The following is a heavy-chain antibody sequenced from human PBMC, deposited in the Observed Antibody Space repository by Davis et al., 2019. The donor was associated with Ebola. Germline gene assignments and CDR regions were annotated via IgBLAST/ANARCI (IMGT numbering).Heavy chain of an antibody. V-gene: IGHV4-38-2*01. J-gene: IGHJ5*02. CDR2: LDHGGNT. Sequence: SQTLSLTCGVSGYSIRRGYFWGWIRQPPGKGLEWIGSLDHGGNTYYNPSLKSRVTMAVDTSKNQFSLKLSSLTAADTAVYYCARFNSWGYSWFDPWGQGTLVTVSA. CDR1: GYSIRRGYF. D-gene: IGHD2-15*01. CDR3: ARFNSWGYSWFDP.